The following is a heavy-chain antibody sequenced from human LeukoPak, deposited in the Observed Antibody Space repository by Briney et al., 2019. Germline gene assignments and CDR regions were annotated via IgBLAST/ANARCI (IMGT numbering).Heavy chain of an antibody. Sequence: PGGSLRLSCAASGFTFDDYAMHWVRQAPGKGLEWVSSISSSSSYIYYADSVKGRFTISRDNAKNSLYLQVNSLRAEDTAVYYCARDFRGNAFDIWGQGTMVTVSS. D-gene: IGHD3-16*01. CDR2: ISSSSSYI. J-gene: IGHJ3*02. CDR3: ARDFRGNAFDI. V-gene: IGHV3-21*01. CDR1: GFTFDDYA.